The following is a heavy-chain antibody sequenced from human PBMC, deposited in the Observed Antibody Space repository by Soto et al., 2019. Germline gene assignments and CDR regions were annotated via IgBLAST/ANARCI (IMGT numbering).Heavy chain of an antibody. V-gene: IGHV4-34*01. CDR1: GGFVSSGSYY. CDR2: MSHSGGT. CDR3: ARVERGTATTVVDAFDI. Sequence: QVQLQQWGAGLLKPSETLSLTCAVYGGFVSSGSYYWSWIRQPPGKGLEWIGEMSHSGGTHFNPSLKRQVTISVDTSKNQFSLKMSSVTAADTALDYCARVERGTATTVVDAFDIWGPGTMVTVSS. D-gene: IGHD1-1*01. J-gene: IGHJ3*02.